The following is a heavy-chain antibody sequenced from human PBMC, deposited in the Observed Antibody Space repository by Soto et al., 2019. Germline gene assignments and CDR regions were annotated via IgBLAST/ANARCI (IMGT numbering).Heavy chain of an antibody. CDR2: IYHSGST. CDR1: GGSISSSNW. J-gene: IGHJ4*02. V-gene: IGHV4-4*02. CDR3: ARGINSGSYEAYFDY. Sequence: PSETLSLTCAVSGGSISSSNWWSWVRQPPGKGLEWIGEIYHSGSTNYNPSLKSRVTISVDKSKNQFSLKLSSVTAADTAVYYCARGINSGSYEAYFDYWGQGTLVTVSS. D-gene: IGHD1-26*01.